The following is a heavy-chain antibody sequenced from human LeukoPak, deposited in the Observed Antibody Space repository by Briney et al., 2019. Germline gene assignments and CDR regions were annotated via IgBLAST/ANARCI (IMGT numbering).Heavy chain of an antibody. J-gene: IGHJ4*02. CDR3: ASSGYSYGYEYYFDY. Sequence: SVNVSCTASGGTFTIYAISWGRQAPGQGLEWMGGIIPIFGTANYAQKFQGRVTITTDESTSTAYMELSSLRSEDTAVYYCASSGYSYGYEYYFDYWGQGTLVTVSS. CDR2: IIPIFGTA. D-gene: IGHD5-18*01. V-gene: IGHV1-69*05. CDR1: GGTFTIYA.